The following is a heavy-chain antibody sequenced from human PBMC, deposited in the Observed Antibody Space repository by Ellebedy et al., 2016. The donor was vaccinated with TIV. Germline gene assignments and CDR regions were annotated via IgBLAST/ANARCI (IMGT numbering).Heavy chain of an antibody. V-gene: IGHV3-33*08. CDR3: ARDYYGSGSYSSD. CDR1: GFTFSSYG. CDR2: IWFDGSNK. D-gene: IGHD3-10*01. J-gene: IGHJ4*02. Sequence: PGGSLRLSCAASGFTFSSYGMHWVRQAPGKGLEWVAVIWFDGSNKYHADSVKGRFTISRDNSKNTLYLQMNSLRAEDTAVYYCARDYYGSGSYSSDWGQGTLVTVSS.